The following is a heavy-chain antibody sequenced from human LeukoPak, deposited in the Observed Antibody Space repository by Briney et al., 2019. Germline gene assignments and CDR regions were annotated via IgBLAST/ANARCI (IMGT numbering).Heavy chain of an antibody. J-gene: IGHJ4*02. CDR3: VRRDTSGWTAY. Sequence: GGSLRLSCAASGFTFSDYYMSWIRQAPGKGLEWVSYISSSGSTIYYADSVKGRFTISRDNAKNSLYLQMNSLRAEDTAVYYCVRRDTSGWTAYWGQGTLVTVSS. D-gene: IGHD6-19*01. V-gene: IGHV3-11*04. CDR1: GFTFSDYY. CDR2: ISSSGSTI.